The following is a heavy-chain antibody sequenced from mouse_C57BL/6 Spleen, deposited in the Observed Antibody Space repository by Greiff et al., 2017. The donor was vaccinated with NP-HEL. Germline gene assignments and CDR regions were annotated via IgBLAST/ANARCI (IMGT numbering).Heavy chain of an antibody. J-gene: IGHJ1*03. CDR2: IGPGSGST. Sequence: VQLQQSGAELVKPGASVKISCKASGYTFTDYYINWVKQRPGQGLEWIGKIGPGSGSTYYNEKFKGKAQLTADKSSSTAYMQLRSLTSEDSAVYCCAREANYYGSSYEWYFDVWGTGTTVTVSS. V-gene: IGHV1-77*01. CDR1: GYTFTDYY. D-gene: IGHD1-1*01. CDR3: AREANYYGSSYEWYFDV.